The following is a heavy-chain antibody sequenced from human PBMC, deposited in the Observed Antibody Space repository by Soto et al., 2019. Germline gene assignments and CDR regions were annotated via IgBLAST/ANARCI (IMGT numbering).Heavy chain of an antibody. J-gene: IGHJ4*02. D-gene: IGHD1-26*01. CDR1: DCSVSSGSYY. Sequence: SETLSLTCTVSDCSVSSGSYYWSWIRQPPGKGLEWIGYIYYSGSTNYKPSLKSRVTISVDTSKNQFYLKLGSVTAVVTAVYYCARGSAGATTYFDYWGQGTLVTVSS. V-gene: IGHV4-61*01. CDR3: ARGSAGATTYFDY. CDR2: IYYSGST.